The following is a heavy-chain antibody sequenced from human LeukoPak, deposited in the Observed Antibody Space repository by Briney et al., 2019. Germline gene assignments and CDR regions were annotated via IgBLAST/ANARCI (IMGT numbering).Heavy chain of an antibody. CDR1: GFTFSSYS. CDR2: ISSSSSTI. Sequence: PGGSLRLSCAASGFTFSSYSMNWVRQAPGKGLEWVSYISSSSSTIYYADSVKGRFTISRDNAKNSLYLQMNSLRAEDTAVYYRARDWGRLYGSFDPWGQGTLVTVSS. CDR3: ARDWGRLYGSFDP. V-gene: IGHV3-48*01. J-gene: IGHJ5*02. D-gene: IGHD2-8*01.